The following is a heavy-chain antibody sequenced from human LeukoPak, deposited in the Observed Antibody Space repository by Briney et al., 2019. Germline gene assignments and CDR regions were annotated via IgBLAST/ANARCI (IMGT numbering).Heavy chain of an antibody. CDR1: GFTFSSYA. CDR3: ARDRIFDAALGRFDY. D-gene: IGHD3-9*01. V-gene: IGHV3-30-3*01. CDR2: ISYDGSIK. Sequence: GSLRLSCAASGFTFSSYAMHWVRQAPGKGLEWVALISYDGSIKYYADSVKGRFTISRDNSKNTLSLLMSSLRPADTAVYYCARDRIFDAALGRFDYWGQGALVTVST. J-gene: IGHJ4*02.